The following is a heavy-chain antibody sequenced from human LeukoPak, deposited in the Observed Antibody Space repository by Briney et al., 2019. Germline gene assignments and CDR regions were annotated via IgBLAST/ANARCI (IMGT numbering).Heavy chain of an antibody. Sequence: SETLSLTCTVSGGSISTTSYYWGWIRQPPGKGLEWIGNIYYSGSTFYDPSFKSRVTISVDTSKNQFSLKVNSMTAADTAVYFCARRTWGGPHYFDYWGQGTLVTVSS. CDR1: GGSISTTSYY. CDR3: ARRTWGGPHYFDY. V-gene: IGHV4-39*01. J-gene: IGHJ4*02. CDR2: IYYSGST. D-gene: IGHD3-3*01.